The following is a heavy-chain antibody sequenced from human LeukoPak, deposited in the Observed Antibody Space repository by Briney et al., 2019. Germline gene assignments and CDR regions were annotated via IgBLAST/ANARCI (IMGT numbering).Heavy chain of an antibody. D-gene: IGHD6-13*01. CDR3: ARDXGYNSFDY. CDR1: GFTFSRSW. V-gene: IGHV3-7*01. Sequence: GGSLRLSCAASGFTFSRSWMSWVRQAPGKGLEWVANIKEDGSQRNYVDSVKGRFTISRDNAMNSVFLQMISLRAEDTAVYYCARDXGYNSFDYWGQGTLXTVS. CDR2: IKEDGSQR. J-gene: IGHJ4*02.